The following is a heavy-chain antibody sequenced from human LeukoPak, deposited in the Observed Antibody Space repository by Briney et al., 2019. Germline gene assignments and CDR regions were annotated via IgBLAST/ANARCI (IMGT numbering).Heavy chain of an antibody. Sequence: PSETLSFTCAVYGGSFSGYYWSWIRQPPGKGLEWIGEINHSGSTNYNPSLKSRVTISVDTSKNQFSLKLSSVTAADTAVYYCARGQRLGRLGWFDPWGQGTLVTVSS. CDR2: INHSGST. D-gene: IGHD6-25*01. CDR1: GGSFSGYY. J-gene: IGHJ5*02. V-gene: IGHV4-34*01. CDR3: ARGQRLGRLGWFDP.